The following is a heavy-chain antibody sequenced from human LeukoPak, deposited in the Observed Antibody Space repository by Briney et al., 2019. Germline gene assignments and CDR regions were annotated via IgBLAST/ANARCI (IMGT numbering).Heavy chain of an antibody. V-gene: IGHV4-59*01. CDR2: INYSGST. J-gene: IGHJ3*02. D-gene: IGHD1-1*01. CDR1: GGSITNSY. Sequence: PSETLSLTCSVSGGSITNSYWNWIRQSPGKGLEWIGYINYSGSTNYNPSLKSRVTISVDTSKNQFSLKLSSVTAADTAVYFCARDPLSTNDFDIWGQGTMVTVSS. CDR3: ARDPLSTNDFDI.